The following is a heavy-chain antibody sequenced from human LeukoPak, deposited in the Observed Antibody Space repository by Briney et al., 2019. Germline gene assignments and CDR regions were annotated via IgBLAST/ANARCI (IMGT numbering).Heavy chain of an antibody. CDR3: ARVRTYYFDY. CDR2: IYYSGST. D-gene: IGHD3-10*01. Sequence: LSLTXTVSGGSISSGGYYWSWIRQHPGKGLEWIGYIYYSGSTYYNPSLKSRVTISVDTSKNQFSLKLSSVTAADTAVYYCARVRTYYFDYWGQGTLVTVSS. V-gene: IGHV4-31*02. CDR1: GGSISSGGYY. J-gene: IGHJ4*02.